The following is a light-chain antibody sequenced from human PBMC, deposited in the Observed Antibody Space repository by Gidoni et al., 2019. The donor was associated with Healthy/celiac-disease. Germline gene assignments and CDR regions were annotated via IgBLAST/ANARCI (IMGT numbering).Light chain of an antibody. Sequence: IVLTQSPGTLSLSPGERATLSCRASQSVSSSYLAWYQQKPGQAPRLLIYGASSRATGIPDRFRGSGSGTDFTLTISRLEPEDFAVYYCQQYGSSSWTFGQXTKVEIK. CDR1: QSVSSSY. CDR3: QQYGSSSWT. J-gene: IGKJ1*01. V-gene: IGKV3-20*01. CDR2: GAS.